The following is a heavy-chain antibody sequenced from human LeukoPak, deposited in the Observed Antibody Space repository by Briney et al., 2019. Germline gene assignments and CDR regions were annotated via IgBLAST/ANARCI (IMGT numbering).Heavy chain of an antibody. D-gene: IGHD3-3*01. V-gene: IGHV4-61*02. J-gene: IGHJ4*02. CDR1: GGSISSGSYY. Sequence: PSETLSLTCTVSGGSISSGSYYWSWIRQPAGKGLEWIRRIYTSGSTNYNPSLKSRVTISVDTSKNQFSLKLSSVTAADTAVYYCARDDDFWSGLDYWGQGTLVTVSS. CDR2: IYTSGST. CDR3: ARDDDFWSGLDY.